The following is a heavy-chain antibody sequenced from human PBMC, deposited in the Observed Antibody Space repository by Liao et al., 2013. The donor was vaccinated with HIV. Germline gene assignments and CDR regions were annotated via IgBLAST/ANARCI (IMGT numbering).Heavy chain of an antibody. Sequence: QVQLQQWGAGLLKPLETLSLTCAVYGGSFSDYSWTWVRQSPGKGLEWLGDINQSGTTNYNPSLKRRIMISVDTSKRQVSLQLTSLSAADTAVYYCARIFGVWSGSHRSWRFDSWGQGTLVTVSS. CDR3: ARIFGVWSGSHRSWRFDS. CDR1: GGSFSDYS. D-gene: IGHD3-3*01. J-gene: IGHJ4*02. V-gene: IGHV4-34*02. CDR2: INQSGTT.